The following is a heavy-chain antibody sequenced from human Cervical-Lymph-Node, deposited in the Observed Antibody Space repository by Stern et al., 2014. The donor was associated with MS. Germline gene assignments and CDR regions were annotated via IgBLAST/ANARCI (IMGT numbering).Heavy chain of an antibody. CDR3: ARDPPHSRAAVNFYYGIDV. Sequence: VQLVESGAEVKKPGASVKVSCKASGYTFTSYYMHWVRQAPGQGLERKGIINPSGGSTSYAQKCEGRVTMTRDTSTSTVYMELSSLRSEDTAVYYCARDPPHSRAAVNFYYGIDVWGQGTTVTVSS. CDR2: INPSGGST. CDR1: GYTFTSYY. V-gene: IGHV1-46*01. D-gene: IGHD6-13*01. J-gene: IGHJ6*02.